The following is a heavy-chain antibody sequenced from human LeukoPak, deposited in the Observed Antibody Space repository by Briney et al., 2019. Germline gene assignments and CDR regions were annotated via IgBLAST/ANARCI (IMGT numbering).Heavy chain of an antibody. J-gene: IGHJ4*02. V-gene: IGHV3-23*01. D-gene: IGHD4-23*01. Sequence: GGSLSLSCAPSGFTFSIYAMSWLRHAPGKALVWLTDISGSGGSTYYADSVKGRFTISRDNSKNTLYLQMNSLRAEDTAVYYCAKFGLTVVTGSSDYWGQGTLVTVSS. CDR1: GFTFSIYA. CDR3: AKFGLTVVTGSSDY. CDR2: ISGSGGST.